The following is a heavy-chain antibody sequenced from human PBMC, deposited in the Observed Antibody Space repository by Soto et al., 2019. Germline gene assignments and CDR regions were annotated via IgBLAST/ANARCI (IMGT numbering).Heavy chain of an antibody. J-gene: IGHJ4*01. CDR2: IRRSYHK. CDR1: GFTFSSYT. D-gene: IGHD3-16*01. CDR3: ARGHGVMLSFTSNLDV. V-gene: IGHV3-21*04. Sequence: PGGSLRLPCAASGFTFSSYTMKSVRQAPGKGLEWVASIRRSYHKMYAEAVKGRFNIPRDNAKNSLNLQINGLTAKYSGVKYGARGHGVMLSFTSNLDVWGQGTLVTVSS.